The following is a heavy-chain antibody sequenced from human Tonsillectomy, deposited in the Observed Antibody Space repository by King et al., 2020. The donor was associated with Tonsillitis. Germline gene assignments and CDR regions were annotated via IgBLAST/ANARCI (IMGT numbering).Heavy chain of an antibody. D-gene: IGHD3-16*01. Sequence: VQLQQWGAGLLKPSETLSLTCAVYGGSFSGYYWSWIRQPPGRGLEWIGEINHSGSTNYNPSLKSRVTISVDTSKNQFSLKLSSVTAADTAVYYCARVGALHYYNYMDVWGKGTTVTVSS. CDR3: ARVGALHYYNYMDV. CDR1: GGSFSGYY. CDR2: INHSGST. J-gene: IGHJ6*03. V-gene: IGHV4-34*01.